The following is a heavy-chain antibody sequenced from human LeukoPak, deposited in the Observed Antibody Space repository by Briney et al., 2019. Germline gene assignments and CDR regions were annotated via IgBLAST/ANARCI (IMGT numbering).Heavy chain of an antibody. CDR3: AKVTYGSGTYGAFDY. CDR2: ITSSSSYI. V-gene: IGHV3-21*04. Sequence: GGSLRLSCAASGFTFSSYSMNWVRQAPGKGLEWVSSITSSSSYIYYADSVKGRFTISRDNAKNTLYLQMNSLRAEDTAVYYCAKVTYGSGTYGAFDYWGQGTLVTVSS. D-gene: IGHD3-10*01. J-gene: IGHJ4*02. CDR1: GFTFSSYS.